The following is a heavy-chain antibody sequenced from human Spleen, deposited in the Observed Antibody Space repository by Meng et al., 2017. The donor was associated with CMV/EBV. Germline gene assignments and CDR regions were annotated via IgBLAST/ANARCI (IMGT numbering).Heavy chain of an antibody. V-gene: IGHV4-30-4*08. CDR2: IYYSGST. D-gene: IGHD5-24*01. Sequence: QAQLQESGPGLVXPXXXXXLTXTXSGGSISSGDYYWSWIRQPPGKGLEWIGYIYYSGSTYYNPSLKSRVTISVDTSKNQFSLKLSSVTAADTAVYYCARADGYKDWGSFDYWGQGTLVTVSS. CDR1: GGSISSGDYY. J-gene: IGHJ4*02. CDR3: ARADGYKDWGSFDY.